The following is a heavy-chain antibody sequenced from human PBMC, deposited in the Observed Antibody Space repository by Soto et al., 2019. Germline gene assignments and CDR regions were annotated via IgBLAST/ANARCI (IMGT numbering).Heavy chain of an antibody. D-gene: IGHD6-19*01. V-gene: IGHV4-59*01. Sequence: LSLTCTVSGGSISSYYWSWIRQPPGKGLEWIGYIYYSGSTNYNPSLKSRVTISVDTSKNQFSLKLSSVTAADTAVYYCARDGAVAGTSYGMDVWGQGTTVTVSS. CDR1: GGSISSYY. J-gene: IGHJ6*02. CDR2: IYYSGST. CDR3: ARDGAVAGTSYGMDV.